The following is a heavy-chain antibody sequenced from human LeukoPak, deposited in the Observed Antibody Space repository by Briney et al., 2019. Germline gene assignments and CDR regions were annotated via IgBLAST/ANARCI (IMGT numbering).Heavy chain of an antibody. D-gene: IGHD3-10*01. Sequence: SSETLSLTCTVSGGSISSYYWSWIRQPPGKGLEWIGYIYYSGSTNYNPSLKSRVTISVDTSKNQFSLKLSSVTAADTAVYYCARGSLSTVLDYYYYYMDVWGKGTTVTVSS. V-gene: IGHV4-59*01. J-gene: IGHJ6*03. CDR2: IYYSGST. CDR1: GGSISSYY. CDR3: ARGSLSTVLDYYYYYMDV.